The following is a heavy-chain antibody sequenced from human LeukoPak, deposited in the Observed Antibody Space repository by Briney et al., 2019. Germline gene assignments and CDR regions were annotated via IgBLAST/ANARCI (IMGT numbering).Heavy chain of an antibody. CDR1: AYTFTAYY. V-gene: IGHV1-2*02. J-gene: IGHJ4*02. Sequence: ASVKDSCKASAYTFTAYYMHWVRQAPGQGLEWMGWINPKSGGTHYAQKFQGRVTMTRDTSISTAYMELSRLRSDDTAVYYCARERPSITLVRGVVNDFDYWGQGTLVTVSS. D-gene: IGHD3-10*01. CDR3: ARERPSITLVRGVVNDFDY. CDR2: INPKSGGT.